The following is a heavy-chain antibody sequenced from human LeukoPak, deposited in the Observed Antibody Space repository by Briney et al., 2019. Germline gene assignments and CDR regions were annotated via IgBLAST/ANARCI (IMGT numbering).Heavy chain of an antibody. J-gene: IGHJ6*02. CDR1: GYTFNENS. V-gene: IGHV1-2*02. CDR2: MNPKTGGT. CDR3: ERGKTYSSSYNSYFYGMDV. D-gene: IGHD1-26*01. Sequence: ASVKVSCKASGYTFNENSVHWERQAPGQGLEWMGWMNPKTGGTNSALNFKGSVTMTRDTSISSAVMELSSLRADDTAIYYCERGKTYSSSYNSYFYGMDVWGQGTTVTVSS.